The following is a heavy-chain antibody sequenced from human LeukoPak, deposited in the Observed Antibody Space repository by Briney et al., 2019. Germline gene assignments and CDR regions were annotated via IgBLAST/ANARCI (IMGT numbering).Heavy chain of an antibody. D-gene: IGHD5-24*01. Sequence: PSETLSLTCTVSAVSIIGSFWSWIRQPPGKGLEWIGYVYYSGTTLYHPSLKNRGTISVDTSKNMFSLKLTPVTAPDTAFYYCARHSAPTISAFDYWGQGILVTVSS. V-gene: IGHV4-59*08. CDR1: AVSIIGSF. J-gene: IGHJ4*02. CDR2: VYYSGTT. CDR3: ARHSAPTISAFDY.